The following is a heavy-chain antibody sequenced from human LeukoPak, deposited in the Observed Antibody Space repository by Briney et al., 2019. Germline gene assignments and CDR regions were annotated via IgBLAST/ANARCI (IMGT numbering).Heavy chain of an antibody. J-gene: IGHJ4*03. CDR3: AKKDTVMVRQGYFDS. V-gene: IGHV3-23*01. CDR2: ISGSGSST. Sequence: GGSLRLSCAASGFTFSSYAMRWVRQAPGKGLEWVSAISGSGSSTYYADSVKGRFTISRDNSKNTLYLQMNSLRAEDTAVYYCAKKDTVMVRQGYFDSWGQGNLVTVS. CDR1: GFTFSSYA. D-gene: IGHD5-18*01.